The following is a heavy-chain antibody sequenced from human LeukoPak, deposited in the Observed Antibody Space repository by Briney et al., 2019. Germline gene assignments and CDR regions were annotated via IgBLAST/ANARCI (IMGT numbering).Heavy chain of an antibody. Sequence: SVKVSCKASGGTFSSYAISWVRQAPGQGLEWMGGIIPIFGTANYAQKFQGRVTITADESTSTAYMELSSLRSEDTAVYYCARGGGCSSTSCSHNWFDPWGQGTLVTVSS. CDR3: ARGGGCSSTSCSHNWFDP. CDR1: GGTFSSYA. D-gene: IGHD2-2*01. V-gene: IGHV1-69*13. CDR2: IIPIFGTA. J-gene: IGHJ5*02.